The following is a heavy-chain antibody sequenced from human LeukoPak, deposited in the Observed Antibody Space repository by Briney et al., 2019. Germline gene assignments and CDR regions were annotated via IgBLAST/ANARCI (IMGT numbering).Heavy chain of an antibody. V-gene: IGHV3-48*03. D-gene: IGHD3-10*01. CDR3: ARVFGSGGGDY. CDR1: GFTFSSYE. J-gene: IGHJ4*02. CDR2: ISSSGSTI. Sequence: GGSLRLSCAASGFTFSSYEMNWVRQAPGKGLEWVSYISSSGSTIYYADSVKGRFTISRDNAKNSLYLQMNSLRAEDTAVYYCARVFGSGGGDYWGQGTLVTVSS.